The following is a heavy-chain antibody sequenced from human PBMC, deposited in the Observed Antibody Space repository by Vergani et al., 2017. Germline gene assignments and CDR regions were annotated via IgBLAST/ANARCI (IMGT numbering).Heavy chain of an antibody. CDR3: ARYYDFWSGSPTREGFGAFDI. J-gene: IGHJ3*02. Sequence: QVQLVESGGGVVQPGRSLRLSCAASGFTFSSYGMHWVHQAPGKGLEWVAVIWYDGSNKYYADSVKGRFTISRDNSKNTLYLQMNSLRAEDTAVYYCARYYDFWSGSPTREGFGAFDIWGQGQWSPSLQ. CDR1: GFTFSSYG. CDR2: IWYDGSNK. D-gene: IGHD3-3*01. V-gene: IGHV3-33*01.